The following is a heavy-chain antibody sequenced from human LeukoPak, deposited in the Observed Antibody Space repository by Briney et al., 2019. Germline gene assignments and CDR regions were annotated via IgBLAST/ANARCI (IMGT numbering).Heavy chain of an antibody. CDR1: GGSISSYY. CDR3: ASPNPNYYDSSGYYDAFDI. Sequence: SETLSLTCTVSGGSISSYYWSWIRQPPGEGLEWIGYIYYSGSTYYNPSLKSRVTISIDTSKNQFSLKLSSVTAADTAVYYCASPNPNYYDSSGYYDAFDIWGQGTMVTVSS. D-gene: IGHD3-22*01. CDR2: IYYSGST. V-gene: IGHV4-59*12. J-gene: IGHJ3*02.